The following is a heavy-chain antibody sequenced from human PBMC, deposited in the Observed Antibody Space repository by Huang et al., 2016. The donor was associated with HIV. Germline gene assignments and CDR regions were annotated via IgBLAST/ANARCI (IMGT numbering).Heavy chain of an antibody. D-gene: IGHD6-19*01. CDR2: IGSYSSYI. CDR1: GLAFSSYG. Sequence: EVELVESGGGLVKPGGSLRLSCAASGLAFSSYGMNWVRQAPGMGLEWVAVIGSYSSYIYYADSVKGRVTIARDNAKSSIYLQLNSLRAEDTAVYYCAYQQWLVGGLNHWGQGTLVVVSS. V-gene: IGHV3-21*02. J-gene: IGHJ5*02. CDR3: AYQQWLVGGLNH.